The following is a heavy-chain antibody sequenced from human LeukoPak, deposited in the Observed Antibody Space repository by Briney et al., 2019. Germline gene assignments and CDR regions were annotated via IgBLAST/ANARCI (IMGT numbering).Heavy chain of an antibody. Sequence: GASVKVSCKASGYTFTSYGISWVRQAPGQGLEWMGIINPSGGSTSYAQKFQGRVTMTRDTSTSTVYMELSSLRSEDTAVYYCSRDSNCGGDCSPAHYYYYYYMDVWGKGTTVTVSS. D-gene: IGHD2-21*02. CDR3: SRDSNCGGDCSPAHYYYYYYMDV. V-gene: IGHV1-46*01. CDR1: GYTFTSYG. J-gene: IGHJ6*03. CDR2: INPSGGST.